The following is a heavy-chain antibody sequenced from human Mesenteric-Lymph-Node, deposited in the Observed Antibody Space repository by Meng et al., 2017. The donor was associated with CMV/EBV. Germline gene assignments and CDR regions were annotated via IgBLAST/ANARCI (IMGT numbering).Heavy chain of an antibody. V-gene: IGHV1-2*02. CDR3: AKGGWSYESDYYTGMDV. Sequence: ASVKVSCKTSGYTFPGYYIYWVRQAPGQGLEWMGWINPNSGGTNYAQKFLGRVTMTRDTSITTAYMELTNLRSDDTAVYYCAKGGWSYESDYYTGMDVWGQGTTVTVSS. CDR2: INPNSGGT. D-gene: IGHD6-19*01. J-gene: IGHJ6*02. CDR1: GYTFPGYY.